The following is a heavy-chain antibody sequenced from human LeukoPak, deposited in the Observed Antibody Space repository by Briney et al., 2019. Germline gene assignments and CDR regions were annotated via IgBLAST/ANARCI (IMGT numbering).Heavy chain of an antibody. J-gene: IGHJ4*02. V-gene: IGHV4-59*08. Sequence: SETLSLTCTVSGGSISSYYWSWIRQPPGKGLEWIGYIYYSGSTNYNPSLKSRVTISVDTSKNQFSLKLSSVTAADTAVYYCARLYGSGPRDYWGQGTLVTVSS. CDR1: GGSISSYY. D-gene: IGHD3-10*01. CDR2: IYYSGST. CDR3: ARLYGSGPRDY.